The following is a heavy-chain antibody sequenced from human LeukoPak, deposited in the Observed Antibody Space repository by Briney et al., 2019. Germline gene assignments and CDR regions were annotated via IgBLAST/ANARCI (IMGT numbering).Heavy chain of an antibody. CDR3: ARHSDVIGAI. J-gene: IGHJ4*02. CDR1: GYTFTHQW. D-gene: IGHD3-10*01. V-gene: IGHV5-51*01. Sequence: GESLKISCKASGYTFTHQWIGWVRQKSGSGVVWMGIIYPRDSDTRYSPSFQGHVSISADTSINTAYLEWSRLEASDTAIYYCARHSDVIGAIWGQGTLVTVSS. CDR2: IYPRDSDT.